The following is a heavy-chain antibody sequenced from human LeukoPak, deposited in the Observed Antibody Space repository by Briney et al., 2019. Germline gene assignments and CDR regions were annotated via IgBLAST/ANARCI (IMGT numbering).Heavy chain of an antibody. CDR2: ISPNNGNT. V-gene: IGHV1-18*01. D-gene: IGHD6-13*01. CDR1: GYIFFNYG. CDR3: ARGLPIPSRSWYPFDP. J-gene: IGHJ5*02. Sequence: ASVKVSCKASGYIFFNYGINWVRQAPGQSLEWMGWISPNNGNTDFAQNFQDRVTMTTDASTSTVYMELRSLRSDDTAMYYCARGLPIPSRSWYPFDPWGQGTLVTVSS.